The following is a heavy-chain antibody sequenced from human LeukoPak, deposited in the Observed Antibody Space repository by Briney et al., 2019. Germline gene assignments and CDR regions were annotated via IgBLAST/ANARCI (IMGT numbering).Heavy chain of an antibody. J-gene: IGHJ6*02. V-gene: IGHV3-48*03. CDR3: ARNYYGMDV. CDR2: ISSSGSTI. CDR1: GFTFSSYE. Sequence: GGSLRLSCAASGFTFSSYEMNWVRQALGKGLEWVSYISSSGSTIYYADSVKGRFTISRDNAKNSLYLQMNSLRAEDTAVYYCARNYYGMDVWGQGTTVTVSS.